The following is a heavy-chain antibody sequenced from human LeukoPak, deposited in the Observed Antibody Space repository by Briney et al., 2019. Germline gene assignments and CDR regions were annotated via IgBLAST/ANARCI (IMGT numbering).Heavy chain of an antibody. Sequence: SETLSLTCTVSGGSISSYYWSWIRQPPGKGLEWIGYIYYSGSTNYNPSLKSRVTISVDTSKNQFSLKLSSVTAADTAVYYRARGHADYVWGSYRSAWVNFDYWGQGTLVTVSS. CDR1: GGSISSYY. V-gene: IGHV4-59*01. CDR3: ARGHADYVWGSYRSAWVNFDY. CDR2: IYYSGST. J-gene: IGHJ4*02. D-gene: IGHD3-16*02.